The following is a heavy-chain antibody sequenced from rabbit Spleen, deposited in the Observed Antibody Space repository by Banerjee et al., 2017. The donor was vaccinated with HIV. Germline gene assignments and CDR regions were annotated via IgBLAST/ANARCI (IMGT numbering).Heavy chain of an antibody. D-gene: IGHD7-1*01. V-gene: IGHV1S47*01. J-gene: IGHJ4*01. CDR2: IDPVFGIT. CDR3: VREAGYAGYGDGNL. CDR1: GFDVRQYG. Sequence: QEHLVESGGGLVQPGGSLKLSCKVSGFDVRQYGVTWVRQAPGKGLEWIGYIDPVFGITYYANWVNGRFSISRENAQNTVFLQMTSLTAADTATYFCVREAGYAGYGDGNLWGPGTLVTVS.